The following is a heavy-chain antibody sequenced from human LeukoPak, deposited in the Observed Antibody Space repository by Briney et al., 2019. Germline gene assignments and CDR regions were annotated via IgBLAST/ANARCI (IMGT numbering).Heavy chain of an antibody. CDR1: GYTFTSYY. CDR3: ASLRSGDYEGFDY. Sequence: ASVRVSCKASGYTFTSYYMHWVRQAPGQGLEWMGIINPSGGRTSYAQKFQGRVTMTRDTSTGTVYMELSSLRSEDTAVYYCASLRSGDYEGFDYWGQGTLSPSPQ. V-gene: IGHV1-46*01. CDR2: INPSGGRT. J-gene: IGHJ4*02. D-gene: IGHD2-21*02.